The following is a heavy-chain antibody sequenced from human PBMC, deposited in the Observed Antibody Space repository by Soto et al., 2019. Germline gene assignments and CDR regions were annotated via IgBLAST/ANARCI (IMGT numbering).Heavy chain of an antibody. CDR2: ISGSGIST. CDR1: GFTFSSYA. CDR3: AKEGEHSSGWANFDY. D-gene: IGHD6-19*01. J-gene: IGHJ4*02. Sequence: EVQLLESGGGLVQPGGSLRLSCAASGFTFSSYAMSWVRQAPGKGLKWVSAISGSGISTYFADSVKGRFTISRDNSKNTLYLQMNSLRAEDTAVYYCAKEGEHSSGWANFDYWGQGTLVTVSS. V-gene: IGHV3-23*01.